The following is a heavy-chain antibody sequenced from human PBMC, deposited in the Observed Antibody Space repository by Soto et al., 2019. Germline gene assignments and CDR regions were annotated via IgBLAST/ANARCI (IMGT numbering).Heavy chain of an antibody. D-gene: IGHD2-15*01. Sequence: VQLLESGGGLVQPGGSLRLSCAASGFTFSSYAMSWVRQAPGKGLEWVSAISGSGGSTYYADSVKGRFTISRDNSKNTLYLQMNSLRAEDTAVYYCAKSGWGIVVVVAARADYWGQGTLVTVSS. CDR3: AKSGWGIVVVVAARADY. CDR2: ISGSGGST. J-gene: IGHJ4*02. V-gene: IGHV3-23*01. CDR1: GFTFSSYA.